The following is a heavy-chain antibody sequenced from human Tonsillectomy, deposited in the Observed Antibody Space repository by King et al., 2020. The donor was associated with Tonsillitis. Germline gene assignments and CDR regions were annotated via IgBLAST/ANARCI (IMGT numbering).Heavy chain of an antibody. V-gene: IGHV5-51*03. CDR2: TYPGDSDT. D-gene: IGHD6-19*01. Sequence: EVQLVQSGAEVKKPGESLKISCQGSGYSFTGYWIAWVRHLPGNGLELMGITYPGDSDTRYSPSFEAQVTISADKSISTAYPQWSSLQASDTAMNFCAKTYRSAWPESFQYWGRGTLVTVSS. CDR1: GYSFTGYW. J-gene: IGHJ1*01. CDR3: AKTYRSAWPESFQY.